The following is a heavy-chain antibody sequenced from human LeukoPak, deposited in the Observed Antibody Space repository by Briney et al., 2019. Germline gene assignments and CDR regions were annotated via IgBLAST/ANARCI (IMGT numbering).Heavy chain of an antibody. D-gene: IGHD2-21*02. J-gene: IGHJ4*02. Sequence: ASVKVSCKASGYSFSSYGISWVRQAPGQGLEWMGWINAGNGNTKYSQKFQGRVTITRDTSASTAYMELSSLRSEDTAVYYCARDALDLAYCGGDCYSSPFDYWGQGTLVTVSS. CDR3: ARDALDLAYCGGDCYSSPFDY. CDR2: INAGNGNT. CDR1: GYSFSSYG. V-gene: IGHV1-3*01.